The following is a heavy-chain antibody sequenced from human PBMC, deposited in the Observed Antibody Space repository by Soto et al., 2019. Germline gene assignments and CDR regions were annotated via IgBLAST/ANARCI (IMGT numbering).Heavy chain of an antibody. V-gene: IGHV3-48*02. Sequence: GGSLRLSCSASGFTFSSYSMNWVRQAPGKELEWLSYISGSGNTMYYADSVKGRFTIARDNAQKSLYLQLNNLRDDDTAMYYCVRDPKSGNQKLYFDYRGQGTRVTVSS. D-gene: IGHD4-4*01. CDR1: GFTFSSYS. CDR2: ISGSGNTM. J-gene: IGHJ4*02. CDR3: VRDPKSGNQKLYFDY.